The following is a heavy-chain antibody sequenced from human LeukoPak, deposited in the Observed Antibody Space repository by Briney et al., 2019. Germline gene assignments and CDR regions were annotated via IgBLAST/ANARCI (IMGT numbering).Heavy chain of an antibody. J-gene: IGHJ3*02. CDR3: ARDSAQGGSDAFDI. D-gene: IGHD2-15*01. V-gene: IGHV3-53*01. Sequence: GGSLRLSCAASGFTFSSYSMNWVRQAPGKGLEWVSVIYSGGSTYYADSVKGRFTISRDNSKNTLYLQMNSLRAEDTAVYYCARDSAQGGSDAFDIWGQGTMVTVSS. CDR2: IYSGGST. CDR1: GFTFSSYS.